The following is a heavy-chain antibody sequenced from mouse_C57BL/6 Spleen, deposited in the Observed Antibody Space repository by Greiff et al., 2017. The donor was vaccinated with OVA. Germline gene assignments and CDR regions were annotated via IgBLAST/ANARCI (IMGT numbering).Heavy chain of an antibody. CDR1: GYTLTSYW. V-gene: IGHV1-64*01. CDR3: AREGGYGGWFAY. CDR2: IHPNSGST. J-gene: IGHJ3*01. Sequence: VQLQQPGAELVKPGASVKLSCKASGYTLTSYWMHWVKQRPGQGLEWIGMIHPNSGSTNYNEKFKSKATLTVDKSSSTAYMQLSSLTSEDSAVYYCAREGGYGGWFAYWGQGTLVTVSA. D-gene: IGHD2-2*01.